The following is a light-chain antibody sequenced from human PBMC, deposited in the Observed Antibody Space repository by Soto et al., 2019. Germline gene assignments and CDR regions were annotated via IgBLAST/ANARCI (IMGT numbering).Light chain of an antibody. CDR2: GAS. J-gene: IGKJ5*01. CDR1: QSVSTN. V-gene: IGKV3-15*01. Sequence: EIVMTQSPTTLSVSPGERATLSCRASQSVSTNLAWYQQKPGQVPSLLIYGASTRASGIPARFSGSGSGTEFTLTIGSLQSEDFEVYYCQQYSSSPSFGQGTRLEIK. CDR3: QQYSSSPS.